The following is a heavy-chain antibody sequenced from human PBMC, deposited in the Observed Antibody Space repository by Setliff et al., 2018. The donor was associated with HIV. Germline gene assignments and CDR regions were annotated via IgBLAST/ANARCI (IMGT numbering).Heavy chain of an antibody. Sequence: SETLRLSCAASGFTFTKYWMTWVRQAPGKGLEWIGNIFYSGHTFYNPSLRSRVTISVDTSKNQFSLKLSSVTAADTAVYYCARGVAAAGLWGQGALVTVSS. CDR3: ARGVAAAGL. J-gene: IGHJ4*02. V-gene: IGHV4-39*07. D-gene: IGHD6-13*01. CDR2: IFYSGHT. CDR1: GFTFTKYW.